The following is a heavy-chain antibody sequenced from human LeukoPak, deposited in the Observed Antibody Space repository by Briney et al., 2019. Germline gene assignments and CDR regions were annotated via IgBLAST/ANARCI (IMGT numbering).Heavy chain of an antibody. Sequence: GASVKVSCKASGYTFTNYAMNWVRQAPGQGLELMGWLNTNTGDPTYAQGFTGRFVFSLDTSVTTAYLQISSLKAEDTAVYYCARWGWDYRNSYYYMDVWGKGTTVTISS. CDR3: ARWGWDYRNSYYYMDV. V-gene: IGHV7-4-1*02. D-gene: IGHD4-11*01. CDR2: LNTNTGDP. J-gene: IGHJ6*03. CDR1: GYTFTNYA.